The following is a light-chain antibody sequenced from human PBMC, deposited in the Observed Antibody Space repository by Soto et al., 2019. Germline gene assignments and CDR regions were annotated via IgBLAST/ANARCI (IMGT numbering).Light chain of an antibody. V-gene: IGLV2-23*02. Sequence: QSLLTQPASVSGSPGQSITISCTGTSSDVGSYNLVSWYQQHPGKAPNLMIYEVSKRPSGVSNRFSGSKSGNTASLTISGLQAEDEADYYCCSYAGSSTSYVFGTGTKVTVL. CDR1: SSDVGSYNL. CDR2: EVS. J-gene: IGLJ1*01. CDR3: CSYAGSSTSYV.